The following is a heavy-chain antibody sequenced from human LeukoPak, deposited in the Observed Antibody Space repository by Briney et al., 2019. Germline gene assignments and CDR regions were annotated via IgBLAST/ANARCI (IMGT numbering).Heavy chain of an antibody. Sequence: GASLRLSCAASGFTFSSYAMSWVRQAPGKGLEWVSAISGSGGSTYYADSVRGRLTISRDNSKNTLYLQMNSLRAEDTAVYYCAEMISGSYRWGQGTLVTVSS. D-gene: IGHD1-26*01. CDR3: AEMISGSYR. CDR2: ISGSGGST. CDR1: GFTFSSYA. J-gene: IGHJ4*02. V-gene: IGHV3-23*01.